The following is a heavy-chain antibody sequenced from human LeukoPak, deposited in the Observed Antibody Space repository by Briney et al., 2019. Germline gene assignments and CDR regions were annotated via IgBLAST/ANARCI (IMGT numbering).Heavy chain of an antibody. Sequence: HPGGSLTLSCAASGFAFSTHSLNWVRQSPGKGLEWVSYISGSSNAIHYSDSVRGRFTASRDNAKNSLYLQMNSLRVDDTAVYYCARDPPECTDGHCLLGLDYWGRGTLVTVSS. D-gene: IGHD2-8*01. CDR3: ARDPPECTDGHCLLGLDY. J-gene: IGHJ4*02. CDR2: ISGSSNAI. CDR1: GFAFSTHS. V-gene: IGHV3-48*04.